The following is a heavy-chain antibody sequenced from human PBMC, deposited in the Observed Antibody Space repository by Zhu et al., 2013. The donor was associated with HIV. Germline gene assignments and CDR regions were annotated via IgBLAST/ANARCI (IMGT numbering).Heavy chain of an antibody. CDR1: GYTFIDYD. V-gene: IGHV1-8*01. D-gene: IGHD6-6*01. CDR3: ARVGRGSSTYFYDMDV. CDR2: MNPNSGDT. Sequence: QVQLVQSGAEVKKPGASVKVSCKASGYTFIDYDIYWVRQTAGQGLESLGWMNPNSGDTGYEQNFQGRLTMTRNTSISTAYMELSRLRSDDTAVYYCARVGRGSSTYFYDMDVWGQGTTVTASS. J-gene: IGHJ6*02.